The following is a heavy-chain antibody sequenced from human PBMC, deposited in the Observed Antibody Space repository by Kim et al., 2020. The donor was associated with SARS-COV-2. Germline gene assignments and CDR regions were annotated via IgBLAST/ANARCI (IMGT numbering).Heavy chain of an antibody. J-gene: IGHJ4*02. D-gene: IGHD6-13*01. V-gene: IGHV3-11*04. Sequence: GGSLRLSCAASGFTFSDYYMSWIRQAPGKGLEWVSYISSSGSTIYYADSVKGRFTISRDNAKNSLYLQMNSLRAEDTAVYYCARDGYSSSWYVKYFDYWGQGTLVTVSS. CDR2: ISSSGSTI. CDR1: GFTFSDYY. CDR3: ARDGYSSSWYVKYFDY.